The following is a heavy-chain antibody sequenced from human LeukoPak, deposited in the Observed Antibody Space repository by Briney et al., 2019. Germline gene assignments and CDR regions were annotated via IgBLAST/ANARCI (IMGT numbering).Heavy chain of an antibody. V-gene: IGHV4-30-2*01. D-gene: IGHD3-3*01. CDR1: GGSISSGGYY. CDR3: ARAPRGGVVQNAFDI. CDR2: IYRSGST. J-gene: IGHJ3*02. Sequence: SETLSLTCTVPGGSISSGGYYWSWIRQPPGKGLEWIGYIYRSGSTYYNPSLKSRVTISVDRSKNQFSLKLSSVTAADTAVYYCARAPRGGVVQNAFDIWGQGTMVTVSS.